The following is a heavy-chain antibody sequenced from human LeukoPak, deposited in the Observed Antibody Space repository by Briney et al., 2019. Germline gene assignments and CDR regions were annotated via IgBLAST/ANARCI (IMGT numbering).Heavy chain of an antibody. D-gene: IGHD3-16*02. CDR2: INHSGST. Sequence: SENLSFTCAVYGGSFSGYYWSWIRQPPGQGLEWIGEINHSGSTNYNPSLKSRVTISVDTSRTQFSLKLSSVTAADTAVYYCARGRRDDYVWGSYRLFDYWGQGTLVTVSS. CDR1: GGSFSGYY. V-gene: IGHV4-34*01. J-gene: IGHJ4*02. CDR3: ARGRRDDYVWGSYRLFDY.